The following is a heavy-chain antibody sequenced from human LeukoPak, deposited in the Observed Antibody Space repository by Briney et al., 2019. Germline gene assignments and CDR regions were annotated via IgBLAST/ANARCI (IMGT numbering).Heavy chain of an antibody. CDR1: GGSFSGYY. D-gene: IGHD3-22*01. Sequence: SETLSLTCAVYGGSFSGYYWSWIRQPPGKGLEWIGEINHSGSTNYNPSLKGRVTISVDTSKNQFSLKLSSVTAADTAVYYCARDLDSSGYYYNWGQGTLVTVSS. J-gene: IGHJ4*02. V-gene: IGHV4-34*01. CDR3: ARDLDSSGYYYN. CDR2: INHSGST.